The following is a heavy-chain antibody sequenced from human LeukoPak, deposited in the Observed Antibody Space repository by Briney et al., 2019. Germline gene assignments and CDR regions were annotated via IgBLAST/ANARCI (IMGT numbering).Heavy chain of an antibody. CDR1: GFTVSSNY. CDR2: IYGGGNT. J-gene: IGHJ4*02. V-gene: IGHV3-66*01. Sequence: PGGSLRLSCAASGFTVSSNYMNWVRQAPGKGLEWVSVIYGGGNTDYADSVKGRFTISRDNSKNTLYLQMNSLRGEDTAIYYCARDLAARHFDYWGQGTLVTVSS. D-gene: IGHD6-6*01. CDR3: ARDLAARHFDY.